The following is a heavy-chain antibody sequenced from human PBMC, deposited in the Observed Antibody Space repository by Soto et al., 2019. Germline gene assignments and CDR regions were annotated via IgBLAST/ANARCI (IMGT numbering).Heavy chain of an antibody. V-gene: IGHV1-69*02. J-gene: IGHJ4*02. Sequence: QVQLVQSGADVQRPGSSVRVSCKASGDTFNFYSINWMRQAPGLGLQWMGRINPILSMSNYAPRFQGRVTMTADKSTSTAYMELSSLRSDDTAMYYCATSYGSGYRAFDSWGQGALVTVSS. CDR3: ATSYGSGYRAFDS. CDR2: INPILSMS. CDR1: GDTFNFYS. D-gene: IGHD3-10*01.